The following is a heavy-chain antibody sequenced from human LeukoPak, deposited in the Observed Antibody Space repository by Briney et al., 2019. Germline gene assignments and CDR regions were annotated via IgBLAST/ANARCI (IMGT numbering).Heavy chain of an antibody. CDR3: ARGGWKPYYYDSSGYTAYYYYYMDV. Sequence: PSETLSLTCAVSGGSFSGYYWSWIRQPPGKGLEWIGEINHSGSTNYNPSLKSRVTISLDTTKNQFSLKLSSVTAADTAVSYCARGGWKPYYYDSSGYTAYYYYYMDVWGKGTTVTVSS. J-gene: IGHJ6*03. CDR2: INHSGST. V-gene: IGHV4-34*01. D-gene: IGHD3-22*01. CDR1: GGSFSGYY.